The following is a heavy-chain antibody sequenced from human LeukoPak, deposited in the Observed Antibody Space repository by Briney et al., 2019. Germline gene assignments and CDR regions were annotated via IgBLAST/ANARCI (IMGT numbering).Heavy chain of an antibody. J-gene: IGHJ6*04. Sequence: GGSLRLSCAASRFTFIFFSMTWVRQAPGEGLEWVSYISSSGSTIYYADSVKGRFTISRDNAKNSLYLQMNSLRAEDTAVYYCAELGITMIGGVWGKGTTVTISS. D-gene: IGHD3-10*02. CDR3: AELGITMIGGV. V-gene: IGHV3-48*03. CDR1: RFTFIFFS. CDR2: ISSSGSTI.